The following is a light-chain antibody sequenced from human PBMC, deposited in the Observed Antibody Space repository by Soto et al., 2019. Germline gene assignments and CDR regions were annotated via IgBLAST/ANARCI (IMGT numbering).Light chain of an antibody. J-gene: IGKJ1*01. V-gene: IGKV3-20*01. CDR2: DAS. CDR1: QSIGYY. Sequence: EIVLTQSPATLSLSPGERATLSCRASQSIGYYLAWYQEKPGQAPRLLIYDASIRATGIPARFSGSWSGTDFTLTISRLEPEDFAVYYCQQYGSSPWTFGQGTKVDI. CDR3: QQYGSSPWT.